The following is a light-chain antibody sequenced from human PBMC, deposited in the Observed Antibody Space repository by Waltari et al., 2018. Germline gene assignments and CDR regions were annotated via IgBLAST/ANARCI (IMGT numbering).Light chain of an antibody. CDR1: SSNIGSNY. CDR2: KNN. V-gene: IGLV1-47*01. CDR3: AAWDDSLSGLV. Sequence: QSVLTQQPSASGTPGQQVTISCNGSSSNIGSNYVYWYQQFPGTAPKLLIFKNNQRPSGVPDRFSDSKSGTSASLAINGLRSEDEADYYCAAWDDSLSGLVLGGGTKVTVL. J-gene: IGLJ3*02.